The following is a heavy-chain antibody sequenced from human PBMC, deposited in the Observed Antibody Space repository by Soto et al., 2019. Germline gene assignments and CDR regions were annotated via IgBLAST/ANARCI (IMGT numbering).Heavy chain of an antibody. J-gene: IGHJ5*02. CDR2: IRSKAYGGTT. D-gene: IGHD3-10*01. CDR3: TRGPGLLWFGESPPWFDP. Sequence: GGSLRLSCTASGFTFGDYAMSWFRQAPGKGLEWVGFIRSKAYGGTTEHAASVKGRFTISRDDSKSIAYLQMNSLKTEDAAVYYCTRGPGLLWFGESPPWFDPWGQGTLVTVSS. V-gene: IGHV3-49*03. CDR1: GFTFGDYA.